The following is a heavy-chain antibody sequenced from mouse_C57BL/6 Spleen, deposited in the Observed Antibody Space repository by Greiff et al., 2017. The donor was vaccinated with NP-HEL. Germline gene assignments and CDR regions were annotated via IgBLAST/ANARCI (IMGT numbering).Heavy chain of an antibody. CDR2: IRSKSNNYAT. J-gene: IGHJ4*01. CDR1: GFSFNTYA. Sequence: GGGLVQPKGSLKLSCAASGFSFNTYAMNWVRQAPGKGLEWVARIRSKSNNYATYYADSVKDRFTISRDDSESMLYLQMNNLKTEDTAMYYCVGYDYDGDYAMDYWGQGTSVTVSS. V-gene: IGHV10-1*01. CDR3: VGYDYDGDYAMDY. D-gene: IGHD2-4*01.